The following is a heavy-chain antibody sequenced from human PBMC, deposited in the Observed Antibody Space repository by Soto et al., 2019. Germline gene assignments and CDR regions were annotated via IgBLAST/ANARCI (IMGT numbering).Heavy chain of an antibody. CDR3: ARIPSEVLDSSSWYRPGIWFDP. V-gene: IGHV2-26*01. Sequence: SGPTLVNPTETLTLTCTVSGFSLSNARMGVSWIRQPPGKALEWLAHIFSNDEKSYSTSLKSRLTISKDTSKSQVVLTMTNMDPVDTATYYCARIPSEVLDSSSWYRPGIWFDPWGQGTLVTVSS. CDR1: GFSLSNARMG. CDR2: IFSNDEK. J-gene: IGHJ5*02. D-gene: IGHD6-13*01.